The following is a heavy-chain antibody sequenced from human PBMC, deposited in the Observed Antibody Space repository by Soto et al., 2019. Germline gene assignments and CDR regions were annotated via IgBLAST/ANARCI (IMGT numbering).Heavy chain of an antibody. J-gene: IGHJ4*02. D-gene: IGHD4-17*01. CDR1: GFSLSTSGVG. V-gene: IGHV2-5*02. Sequence: QITLKESGPTLVKPTQTLTLTCTFSGFSLSTSGVGVGWIRQPPGKALEWIALIYWDDDKRYSPSLKSRLTITKDTSKNQVVLTMTNMDPVDTATYYCAHSYGGNSMGYYFDYWGQGTLVTVSS. CDR3: AHSYGGNSMGYYFDY. CDR2: IYWDDDK.